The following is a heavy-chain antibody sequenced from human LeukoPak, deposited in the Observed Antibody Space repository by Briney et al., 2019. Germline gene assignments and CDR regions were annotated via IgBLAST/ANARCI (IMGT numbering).Heavy chain of an antibody. V-gene: IGHV3-30*02. CDR3: AKGLWSPTDY. CDR2: IRYDGSNK. CDR1: GFTFSSYG. D-gene: IGHD5-18*01. J-gene: IGHJ4*02. Sequence: PGGSLRLSCAASGFTFSSYGMHWVRQAPGKGLEWVAFIRYDGSNKYYADSVKGRFTISRDNSNNTLYLQMNSLRAEETAVYYCAKGLWSPTDYWGQGTLVTVSS.